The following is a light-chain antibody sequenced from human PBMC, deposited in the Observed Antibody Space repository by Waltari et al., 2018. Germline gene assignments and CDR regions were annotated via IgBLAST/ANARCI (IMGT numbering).Light chain of an antibody. Sequence: DIQMTQSPSSLSASVGDKVTITCRAGQTINKYLNWYQQKPGKPPRVLIYAASTLQSGGPSRFSGGGSGTDFTLTISSLQPEDFGTYFCQQSYSLPWTFGQGTKVEIE. V-gene: IGKV1-39*01. CDR3: QQSYSLPWT. CDR1: QTINKY. CDR2: AAS. J-gene: IGKJ1*01.